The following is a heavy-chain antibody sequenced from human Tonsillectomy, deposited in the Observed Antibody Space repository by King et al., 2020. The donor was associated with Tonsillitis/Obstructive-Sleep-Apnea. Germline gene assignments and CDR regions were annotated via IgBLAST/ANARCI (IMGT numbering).Heavy chain of an antibody. CDR3: ARDSAPYGYLDY. Sequence: QLVQSGAEVKKPGSSGKVSCKASGGTFSSYAITWGRKAPGQGLEWMGGIIPIFGPANYAQKFQGRVTITADESTSTAYMELSSLRSEDTAVYYCARDSAPYGYLDYWGQGTLVTVSS. CDR1: GGTFSSYA. J-gene: IGHJ4*02. D-gene: IGHD3-10*01. V-gene: IGHV1-69*12. CDR2: IIPIFGPA.